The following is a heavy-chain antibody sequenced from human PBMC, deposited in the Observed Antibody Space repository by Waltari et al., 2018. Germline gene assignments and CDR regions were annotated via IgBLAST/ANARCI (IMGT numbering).Heavy chain of an antibody. CDR2: ISWNSGSI. Sequence: EVQLVESGGGLVQPGRSLRLSCAASGFTFDDYAMHWVRQAPGKGLEWVSGISWNSGSIGYADSVKGRFTISRDNAKNSLYLQMNSLRAEDMALYYCAKDKGSGSYYYYGMDVWGQGTTVTVSS. D-gene: IGHD1-26*01. J-gene: IGHJ6*02. V-gene: IGHV3-9*03. CDR1: GFTFDDYA. CDR3: AKDKGSGSYYYYGMDV.